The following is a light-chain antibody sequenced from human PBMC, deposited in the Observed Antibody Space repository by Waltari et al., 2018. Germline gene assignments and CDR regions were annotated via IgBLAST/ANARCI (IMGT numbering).Light chain of an antibody. CDR2: KDT. J-gene: IGLJ3*02. Sequence: SYELTHPPPASVYPGQTARITCSGDALPRQYAFWYQQKPGQAPILIIYKDTGRPYGIPERFSGSSSGTTVTLTISGVQAEDEADFYCQSSDHTASFWVFGGGTRLTVL. CDR1: ALPRQY. CDR3: QSSDHTASFWV. V-gene: IGLV3-25*03.